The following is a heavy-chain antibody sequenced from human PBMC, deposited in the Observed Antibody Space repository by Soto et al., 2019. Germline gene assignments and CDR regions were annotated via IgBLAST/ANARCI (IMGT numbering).Heavy chain of an antibody. CDR1: GFTFSDYY. V-gene: IGHV3-11*06. Sequence: PGGSLRLSSAAAGFTFSDYYMSWIRQAPGKGLEWVSYISSSSSYTNYADSVKGRFTISRDNAKNSLYLQMNSLRAEDTAVYYCARDDPTVGDFDYWGQGTLVTVSS. J-gene: IGHJ4*02. D-gene: IGHD4-17*01. CDR2: ISSSSSYT. CDR3: ARDDPTVGDFDY.